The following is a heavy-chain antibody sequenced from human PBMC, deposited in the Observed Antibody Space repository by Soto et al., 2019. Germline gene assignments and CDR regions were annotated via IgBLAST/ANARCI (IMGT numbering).Heavy chain of an antibody. CDR1: GGSISSYY. CDR2: IYYSEST. CDR3: GRDGGSVTNYYYGMDV. J-gene: IGHJ6*02. V-gene: IGHV4-59*01. D-gene: IGHD3-16*01. Sequence: SETLSLTCIVSGGSISSYYWSWIRQPPGKGLEWIGYIYYSESTNYNPSLKSRITISVDTSKNQFSLKLSSVTAADTAVYYCGRDGGSVTNYYYGMDVWGQGTTVTVSS.